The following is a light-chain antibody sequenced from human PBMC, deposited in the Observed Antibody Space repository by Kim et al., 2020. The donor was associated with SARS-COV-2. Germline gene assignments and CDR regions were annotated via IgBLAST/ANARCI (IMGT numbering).Light chain of an antibody. CDR2: AAS. V-gene: IGKV1-17*01. CDR3: LQHNSYPRYT. Sequence: DIQMTQSPSSLSASVGDRVTITCRASQGIRKDLGWYQQKPGKVPKRLIYAASNLESGVPSRFSGSGSGTDFSITISSLQPEDFATYYCLQHNSYPRYTFGQGTKLEI. J-gene: IGKJ2*01. CDR1: QGIRKD.